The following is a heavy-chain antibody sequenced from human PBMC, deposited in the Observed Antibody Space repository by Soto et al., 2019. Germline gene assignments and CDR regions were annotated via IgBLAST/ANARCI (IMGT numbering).Heavy chain of an antibody. D-gene: IGHD3-3*01. J-gene: IGHJ6*02. CDR2: IYTSGST. V-gene: IGHV4-4*07. Sequence: SETLSLTCTVSGGSISSYYWSWIRQPAGKGLEWIGRIYTSGSTTYNPSLKSRVTMSVDTSKNQFTLKLSSVTAADTAVNYCAREGSYDFWSGSSPKQYYYYYGMDVWGQGTTVTVSS. CDR3: AREGSYDFWSGSSPKQYYYYYGMDV. CDR1: GGSISSYY.